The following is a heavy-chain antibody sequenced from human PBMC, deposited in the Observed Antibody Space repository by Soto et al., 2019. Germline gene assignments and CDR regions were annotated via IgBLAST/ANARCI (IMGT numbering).Heavy chain of an antibody. V-gene: IGHV3-21*01. CDR1: GFTFSSYS. Sequence: PGGSLRLSCAASGFTFSSYSMNWVRQAPGKGLEWVSSISSSSSYIYYADSVKGRFTISRDNAKNSLYLQMNGLRAEDTAVYYCARGGKRSYYDSSGCLDYWGQGTLVTVSS. J-gene: IGHJ4*02. D-gene: IGHD3-22*01. CDR3: ARGGKRSYYDSSGCLDY. CDR2: ISSSSSYI.